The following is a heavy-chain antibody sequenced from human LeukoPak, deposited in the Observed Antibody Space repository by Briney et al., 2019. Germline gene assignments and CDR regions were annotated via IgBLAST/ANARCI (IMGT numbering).Heavy chain of an antibody. Sequence: ASVKVSCTASGYTFTNYDINWVRQATGQGLEWMGWMNPNSGNTGYAEKFQGRVTITRDTSITTAYMELTSLRSEDSAVYYCARGPAYSNHGASYYYYMDVWGKGTTVTVSS. CDR1: GYTFTNYD. CDR3: ARGPAYSNHGASYYYYMDV. D-gene: IGHD4-11*01. CDR2: MNPNSGNT. V-gene: IGHV1-8*03. J-gene: IGHJ6*03.